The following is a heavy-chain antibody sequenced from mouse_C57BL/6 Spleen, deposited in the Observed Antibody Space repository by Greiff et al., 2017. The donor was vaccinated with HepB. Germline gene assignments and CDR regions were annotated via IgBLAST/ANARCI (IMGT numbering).Heavy chain of an antibody. CDR1: GYSITSGYY. CDR2: ISYDGSN. J-gene: IGHJ3*01. CDR3: ARERGRDGAWFAY. D-gene: IGHD3-3*01. Sequence: EVQLQESGPGLVKPSQSLSLTCSVTGYSITSGYYWNWIRQFPGNKLEWMGYISYDGSNNYNPSLKNRISITRDTSKNQFFLKLNSVTTEDTATYYCARERGRDGAWFAYWGQGTLVTVSA. V-gene: IGHV3-6*01.